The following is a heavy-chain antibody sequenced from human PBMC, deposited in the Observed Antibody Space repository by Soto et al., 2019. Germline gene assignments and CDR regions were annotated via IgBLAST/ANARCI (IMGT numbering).Heavy chain of an antibody. CDR1: GGTFSSYA. Sequence: QVQLVQSGAEVKKPGSSVKVSCKASGGTFSSYAISWVRQAPGQGLEWMGGIIPIFGTANYAQKFQGRVTITADESTSTAYMELSSLRSEDTAVYYCARDPEFAYCGGDCYSPLEYWGQGTLVTVSS. CDR3: ARDPEFAYCGGDCYSPLEY. CDR2: IIPIFGTA. D-gene: IGHD2-21*02. V-gene: IGHV1-69*12. J-gene: IGHJ4*02.